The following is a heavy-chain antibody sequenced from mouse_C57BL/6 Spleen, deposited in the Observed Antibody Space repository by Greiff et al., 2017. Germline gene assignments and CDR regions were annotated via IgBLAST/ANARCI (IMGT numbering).Heavy chain of an antibody. CDR3: ARDQGTTVVASRYFDV. CDR1: GFTFSSYA. CDR2: ISDGGSYT. J-gene: IGHJ1*03. Sequence: VKVVESGGGLVKPGGSLKLSCAASGFTFSSYAMSWVRQTPEKRLEWVATISDGGSYTYYPDNVKGRFTISRDNAKNNLYLQRSHLKSEDTAMYYCARDQGTTVVASRYFDVWGTGTTVTVAS. V-gene: IGHV5-4*01. D-gene: IGHD1-1*01.